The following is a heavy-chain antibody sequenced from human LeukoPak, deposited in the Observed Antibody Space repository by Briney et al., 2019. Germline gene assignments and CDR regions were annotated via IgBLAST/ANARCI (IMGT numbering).Heavy chain of an antibody. D-gene: IGHD1-1*01. Sequence: GGSLRLSCAASGFTFSSYAMHWVRQAPGKGLEWVAVISYDGSNKYYADSVKGRFTISRDNSKNTLYLQMNSLKSEDTAVYYCSTSSSSRERLRRYYYYYYMDVWGKGTTVTVSS. CDR1: GFTFSSYA. CDR2: ISYDGSNK. V-gene: IGHV3-30*04. J-gene: IGHJ6*03. CDR3: STSSSSRERLRRYYYYYYMDV.